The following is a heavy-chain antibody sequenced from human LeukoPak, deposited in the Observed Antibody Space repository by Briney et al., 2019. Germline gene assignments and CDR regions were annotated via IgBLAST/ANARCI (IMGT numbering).Heavy chain of an antibody. Sequence: GASVKVSCKASGGTFSSTTINWVRQAPGQGLEWMGGITPIFRTPIYAQKFQGRVTMTEDTSTDTAYMELSSLRSEDTAVYYCATDQWELLSWGQGTLVTVSS. J-gene: IGHJ5*02. CDR1: GGTFSSTT. D-gene: IGHD1-26*01. CDR2: ITPIFRTP. CDR3: ATDQWELLS. V-gene: IGHV1-69*06.